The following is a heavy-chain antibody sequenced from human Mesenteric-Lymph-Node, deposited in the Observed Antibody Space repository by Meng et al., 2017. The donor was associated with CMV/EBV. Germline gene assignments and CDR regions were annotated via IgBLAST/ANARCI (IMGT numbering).Heavy chain of an antibody. Sequence: GESLKISCEASGFTFSNYWMSWVRQAPGKGLEWVANIKKDGGEKYYLASVKGRFTISRDNAKNSVYLQMNSLRAEDTALYYCVKDIVGSKSGDYYYGMDVWGQGTTVTVSS. CDR1: GFTFSNYW. D-gene: IGHD2-15*01. CDR2: IKKDGGEK. V-gene: IGHV3-7*03. CDR3: VKDIVGSKSGDYYYGMDV. J-gene: IGHJ6*02.